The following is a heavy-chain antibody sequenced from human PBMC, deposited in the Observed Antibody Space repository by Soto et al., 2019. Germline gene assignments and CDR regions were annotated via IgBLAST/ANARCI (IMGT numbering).Heavy chain of an antibody. CDR1: EFTFSSYV. CDR2: IWLDGSDK. V-gene: IGHV3-33*01. CDR3: ARLYCSAASCYSVGASEI. D-gene: IGHD2-15*01. Sequence: LXLSCAADEFTFSSYVMHWVRQAPGKGLEWLALIWLDGSDKYYTESVKGRFTISRDNSKSTLYLQMNRLRAEDTAVYYCARLYCSAASCYSVGASEIRGQGQMVPVSS. J-gene: IGHJ3*02.